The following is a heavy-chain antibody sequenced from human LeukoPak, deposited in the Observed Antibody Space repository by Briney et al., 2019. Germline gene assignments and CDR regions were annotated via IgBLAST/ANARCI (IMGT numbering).Heavy chain of an antibody. CDR3: ARDLGLRNTYGMDV. Sequence: ASVKVSCKASGGTFSSYAISWVRQAPGQGLEWMGRIIPILGIANYAQKFQGRVTITADKSTSTAYMELSSLRSEDTAVYYCARDLGLRNTYGMDVWGQGTTVTVSS. CDR2: IIPILGIA. D-gene: IGHD3-16*01. V-gene: IGHV1-69*04. CDR1: GGTFSSYA. J-gene: IGHJ6*02.